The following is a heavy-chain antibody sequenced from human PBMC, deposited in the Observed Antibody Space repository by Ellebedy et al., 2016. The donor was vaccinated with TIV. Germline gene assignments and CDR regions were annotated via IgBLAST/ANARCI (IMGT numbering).Heavy chain of an antibody. CDR3: ARVGLY. Sequence: MPSETLSLTCTVSGGSISDSDYYWAWVRLPPGKGLEWIGSIYRTGSTCYSTSLKSRVTMFVDTSKNQFSLRLNAVTPADTAVYYCARVGLYWGQGTLVTVSS. CDR2: IYRTGST. J-gene: IGHJ4*02. V-gene: IGHV4-39*01. CDR1: GGSISDSDYY.